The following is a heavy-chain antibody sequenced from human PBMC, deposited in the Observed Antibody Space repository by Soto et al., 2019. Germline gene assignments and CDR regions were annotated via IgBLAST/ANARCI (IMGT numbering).Heavy chain of an antibody. CDR2: IIHSGNT. CDR1: GASLSDNY. J-gene: IGHJ5*02. CDR3: ARGRGELDA. D-gene: IGHD2-21*01. V-gene: IGHV4-34*01. Sequence: PSETLSLTCAVHGASLSDNYSNWLRQPPGNGLEWVGVIIHSGNTNYNASLRSRVNISIDTSKITMTLNLRTVSAPHPAGFDYARGRGELDAWGQGTPGTFSS.